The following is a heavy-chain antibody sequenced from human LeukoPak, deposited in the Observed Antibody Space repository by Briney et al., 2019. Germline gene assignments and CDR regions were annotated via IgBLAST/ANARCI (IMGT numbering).Heavy chain of an antibody. J-gene: IGHJ5*02. D-gene: IGHD6-19*01. V-gene: IGHV4-61*01. Sequence: SETLSLTCTVSGGSIGSNNYYWSWIRQPPGKGLEWIGYIYYSGSTNYNPSLKSRVTISVDTSKNQFSLKLSSVTAADTAVYYCARVIAVAGTSWFDPWGQGTLVTVSS. CDR1: GGSIGSNNYY. CDR2: IYYSGST. CDR3: ARVIAVAGTSWFDP.